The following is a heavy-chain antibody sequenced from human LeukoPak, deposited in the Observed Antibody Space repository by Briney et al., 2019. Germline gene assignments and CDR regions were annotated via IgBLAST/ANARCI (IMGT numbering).Heavy chain of an antibody. V-gene: IGHV3-21*01. CDR1: GFTFSSYG. Sequence: PGGSLRLSCAASGFTFSSYGMHWVRQAPGKGLEWVSSISPSGNYIYYADSVEGRFTISRDNAKNSLYLQMSSLRAEDTAVYYCTRDLSSSTSCYSYWGQGTLVTVSS. CDR3: TRDLSSSTSCYSY. D-gene: IGHD2-2*01. CDR2: ISPSGNYI. J-gene: IGHJ4*02.